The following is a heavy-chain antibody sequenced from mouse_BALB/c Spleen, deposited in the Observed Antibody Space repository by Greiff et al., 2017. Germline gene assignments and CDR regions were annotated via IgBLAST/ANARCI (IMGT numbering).Heavy chain of an antibody. CDR1: GYTFTDYN. CDR2: INPNNGGT. Sequence: EVQLQQSGPELVKPGASVKIPCKASGYTFTDYNMDWVKQSHGKSLEWIGDINPNNGGTIYNQKFKGKATLTVDKSSSTAYMELRSLTSEDTAVYYCARGDYGYGNYAMDYWGQGTSVTVSS. CDR3: ARGDYGYGNYAMDY. V-gene: IGHV1-18*01. J-gene: IGHJ4*01. D-gene: IGHD2-2*01.